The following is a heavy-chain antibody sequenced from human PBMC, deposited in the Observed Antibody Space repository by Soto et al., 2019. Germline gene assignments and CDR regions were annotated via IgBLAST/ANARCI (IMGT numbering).Heavy chain of an antibody. CDR2: IYDSVNT. V-gene: IGHV4-31*03. Sequence: LSLTCTVSGDSLSSGGHYWSWIRQHPGKGLEWIGHIYDSVNTYYSPSLRSRVTISADMSKNQFSLNLRSVTAADTAVYYCARVDHRGYFAILTDYWGQGTLVTSPQ. CDR3: ARVDHRGYFAILTDY. J-gene: IGHJ4*02. D-gene: IGHD3-9*01. CDR1: GDSLSSGGHY.